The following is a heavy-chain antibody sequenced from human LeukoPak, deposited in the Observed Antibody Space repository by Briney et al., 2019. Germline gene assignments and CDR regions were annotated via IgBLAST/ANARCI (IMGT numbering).Heavy chain of an antibody. V-gene: IGHV3-21*01. J-gene: IGHJ3*02. CDR1: GFTFSSYS. D-gene: IGHD6-19*01. Sequence: GGSLRLSCAASGFTFSSYSMNWVRQAPGKGLEWVSSISSSSSYIYYADSVKGRFTISRDNAKNSLYLQMNSLRAEDTAVYYCARAWQWLTFDIWGQGTMVTVSS. CDR2: ISSSSSYI. CDR3: ARAWQWLTFDI.